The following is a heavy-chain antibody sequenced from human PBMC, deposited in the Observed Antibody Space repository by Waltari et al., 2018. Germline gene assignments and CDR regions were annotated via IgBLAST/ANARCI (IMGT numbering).Heavy chain of an antibody. Sequence: QVQLVQSGAEVKKPGASVKVSCKASGYIFTDYFMHWVRQAPGQGLEWMGWINPNSGGTKFAQRFQGRVTMTRDTSISTAYMELSRLTSDDTAVYYCASQGPVLDSSGWGFDYWGQGTLVTVSS. J-gene: IGHJ4*02. CDR2: INPNSGGT. CDR3: ASQGPVLDSSGWGFDY. CDR1: GYIFTDYF. V-gene: IGHV1-2*02. D-gene: IGHD6-19*01.